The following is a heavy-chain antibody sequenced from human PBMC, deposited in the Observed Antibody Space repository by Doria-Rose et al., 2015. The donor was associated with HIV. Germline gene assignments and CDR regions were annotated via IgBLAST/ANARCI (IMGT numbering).Heavy chain of an antibody. CDR3: ARIKSSRWYHKYYFDF. D-gene: IGHD6-13*01. V-gene: IGHV2-26*01. J-gene: IGHJ4*02. Sequence: QVTLKESGPMLVKPTETLTLTCTVSGVSLSSPGMGVSWIRQPPGKALEWLAHIFSDDERSYKTSLKSRLTISRGTSKSQVVLTMTGMDPVDTATYYCARIKSSRWYHKYYFDFWGQGTLVIVSA. CDR2: IFSDDER. CDR1: GVSLSSPGMG.